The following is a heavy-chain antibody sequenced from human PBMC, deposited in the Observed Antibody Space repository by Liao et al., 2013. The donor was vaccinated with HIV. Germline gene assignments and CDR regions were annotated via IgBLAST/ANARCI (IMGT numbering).Heavy chain of an antibody. V-gene: IGHV4-4*07. D-gene: IGHD3-22*01. J-gene: IGHJ6*03. Sequence: QVQLQESGPGLVKPSETLSLTCTVSGGSISSYYWSWIRQPAGKGLEWIGRIYTSGSTNYNPSLKSRVTMSVDTSKNQFSLKLSSVTAADTAVYYCAREARGYYDTSGLRLYYHYMDVWGKGTTVTVSS. CDR1: GGSISSYY. CDR2: IYTSGST. CDR3: AREARGYYDTSGLRLYYHYMDV.